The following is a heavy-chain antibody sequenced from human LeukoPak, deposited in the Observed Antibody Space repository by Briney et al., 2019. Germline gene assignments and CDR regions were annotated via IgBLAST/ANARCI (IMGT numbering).Heavy chain of an antibody. V-gene: IGHV3-7*01. Sequence: GGSLRLSCAASGFTFSRYWMSWVRQAPGKGLVWVANIKQDGSEKYYVDSVKGRFTISRDNAKNSLYLQMNSLRAEDTAVYYCARVKQQLGRDYWGQGTLVTVSS. CDR2: IKQDGSEK. CDR1: GFTFSRYW. J-gene: IGHJ4*02. CDR3: ARVKQQLGRDY. D-gene: IGHD6-13*01.